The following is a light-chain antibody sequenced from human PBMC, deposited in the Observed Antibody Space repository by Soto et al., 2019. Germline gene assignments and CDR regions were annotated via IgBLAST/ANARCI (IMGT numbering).Light chain of an antibody. V-gene: IGKV3-15*01. J-gene: IGKJ4*01. CDR2: GVS. CDR3: QQYNNWPPLT. Sequence: EIVMTQSPVTLSVSPGERATLSCRASQSVSSNLAWYQQKPGQAPRLLIYGVSTRATGIPARFSGSGSETKFTLTISSLQSEDFAVYYCQQYNNWPPLTFGGGTKVDIK. CDR1: QSVSSN.